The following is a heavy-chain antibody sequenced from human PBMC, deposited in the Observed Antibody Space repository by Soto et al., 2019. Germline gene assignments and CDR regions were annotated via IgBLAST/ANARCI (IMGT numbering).Heavy chain of an antibody. V-gene: IGHV5-51*01. CDR1: GYSFTSYW. D-gene: IGHD1-26*01. CDR2: IYPGDSDT. Sequence: LGESLKISCKGSGYSFTSYWIGWVRQMPGKGLEWMGIIYPGDSDTRYSPSFQGQVTISADKSISTAYLQWSSLKASDTAMYYCARRPLVGATRDYYYYYGMDVWGQGTTVTVSS. CDR3: ARRPLVGATRDYYYYYGMDV. J-gene: IGHJ6*02.